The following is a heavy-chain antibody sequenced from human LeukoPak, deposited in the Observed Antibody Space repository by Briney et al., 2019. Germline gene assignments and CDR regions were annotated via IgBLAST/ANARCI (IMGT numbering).Heavy chain of an antibody. CDR1: GFAFSSCT. Sequence: GGSLGLSCAACGFAFSSCTMNWARQAPGKGLEWVASINRGGTSTHYAFSVKGRFTISRDNAQNVLYLQMNGLRGDDAAVYYCLRGDSRDFWGQGTLVTVSS. CDR3: LRGDSRDF. J-gene: IGHJ4*02. D-gene: IGHD3-22*01. CDR2: INRGGTST. V-gene: IGHV3-21*06.